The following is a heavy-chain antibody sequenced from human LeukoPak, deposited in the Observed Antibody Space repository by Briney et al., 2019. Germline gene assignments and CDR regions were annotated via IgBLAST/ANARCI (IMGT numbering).Heavy chain of an antibody. Sequence: ASVKVSCKASGYTFTGYYLHWVRQAPGQGLEWMGWINPNSGGTNYAQKFQGRVTMTRDTSISTAYMELTRLGSDDTAVYYCAREGDEVLAATPPDYWGQGTLVTVSS. CDR2: INPNSGGT. CDR3: AREGDEVLAATPPDY. CDR1: GYTFTGYY. V-gene: IGHV1-2*02. D-gene: IGHD2-15*01. J-gene: IGHJ4*02.